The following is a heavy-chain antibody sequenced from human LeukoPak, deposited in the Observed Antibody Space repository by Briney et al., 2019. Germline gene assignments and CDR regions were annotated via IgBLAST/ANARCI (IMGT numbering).Heavy chain of an antibody. CDR3: ARDSDYYGSGSPNFDY. V-gene: IGHV3-21*01. CDR2: ISSSSSYI. D-gene: IGHD3-10*01. CDR1: GFTFSSYS. Sequence: GGSLRLSCAASGFTFSSYSMNWVRQAPGKGLEWVSSISSSSSYIYYADSVKGRFTISRGNARNSLYLQMNSLRAEDTAVYYCARDSDYYGSGSPNFDYWGQGTLVTVSS. J-gene: IGHJ4*02.